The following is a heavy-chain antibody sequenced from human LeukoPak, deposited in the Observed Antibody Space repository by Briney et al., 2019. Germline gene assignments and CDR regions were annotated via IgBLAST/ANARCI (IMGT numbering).Heavy chain of an antibody. D-gene: IGHD3-9*01. CDR1: SDSFSSVTDY. Sequence: PSETLSLTCTVSSDSFSSVTDYWAWIRQPPGKGLEWIASGDYSGGTYYNPSLESRVTISMDTSRNEFSLQLTSLTAADTAVYYCARLQYLDVLTGYPLDAFDIWGQGTMVTVSS. CDR2: GDYSGGT. CDR3: ARLQYLDVLTGYPLDAFDI. J-gene: IGHJ3*02. V-gene: IGHV4-39*07.